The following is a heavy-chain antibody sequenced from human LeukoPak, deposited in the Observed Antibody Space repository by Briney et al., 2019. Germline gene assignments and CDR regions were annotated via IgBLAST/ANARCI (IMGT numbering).Heavy chain of an antibody. CDR2: IYHSGST. CDR1: GYSISSGYY. Sequence: SETLSLTCAVSGYSISSGYYWGWIRQPPGKGVEWIGSIYHSGSTYYNPSLKSRVTISVDTSKNQFSLKLSSVTAADTAVYYCARGGVITFGGVIDYWGQGTLVTVSS. CDR3: ARGGVITFGGVIDY. D-gene: IGHD3-16*02. V-gene: IGHV4-38-2*01. J-gene: IGHJ4*02.